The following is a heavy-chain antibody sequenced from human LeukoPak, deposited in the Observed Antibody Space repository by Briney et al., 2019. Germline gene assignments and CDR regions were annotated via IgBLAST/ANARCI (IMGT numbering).Heavy chain of an antibody. CDR2: IYPNSGGT. CDR1: GYTFTCYY. J-gene: IGHJ4*02. CDR3: ARVSGESLSGSFQLDY. V-gene: IGHV1-2*02. D-gene: IGHD3-10*01. Sequence: ASVKVSCKASGYTFTCYYMHWVRQAPGQGLEWMGCIYPNSGGTNYAQKFQGRVTMTRDTSISTAYMDLSRLRSDDTAVYYCARVSGESLSGSFQLDYWGQGTLVTVSS.